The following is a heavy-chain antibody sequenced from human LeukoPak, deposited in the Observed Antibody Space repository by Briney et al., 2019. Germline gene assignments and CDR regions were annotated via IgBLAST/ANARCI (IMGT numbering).Heavy chain of an antibody. V-gene: IGHV3-53*01. CDR1: GFTVSSNY. CDR2: IYSGGST. CDR3: ARAQQWLSPFDY. D-gene: IGHD6-19*01. J-gene: IGHJ4*02. Sequence: QSGGSLRLSCAASGFTVSSNYMSWVRQAPGKGLEWVSVIYSGGSTYYADSVKGRFTISRDNSKNTLYLQMNSLRAEDTAVYYCARAQQWLSPFDYWGQGTLVTVSS.